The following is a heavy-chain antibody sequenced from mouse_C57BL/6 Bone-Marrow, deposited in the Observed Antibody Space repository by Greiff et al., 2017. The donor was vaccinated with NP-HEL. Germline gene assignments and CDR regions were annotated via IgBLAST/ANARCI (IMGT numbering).Heavy chain of an antibody. CDR3: ARSHYYGSSLAWFAY. CDR2: INPYNGDT. Sequence: EVQLQQSGPELVKPGDSVKISCKASGYSFTGYFMNWVMQSHGKSLEWIGRINPYNGDTFYNQKFKGKATLTVDKSSSTAHMELRSLTSEDSAVYYCARSHYYGSSLAWFAYWGQGTLVTVSA. CDR1: GYSFTGYF. D-gene: IGHD1-1*01. V-gene: IGHV1-20*01. J-gene: IGHJ3*01.